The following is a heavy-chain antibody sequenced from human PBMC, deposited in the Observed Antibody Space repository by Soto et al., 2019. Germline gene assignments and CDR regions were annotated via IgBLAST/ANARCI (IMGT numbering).Heavy chain of an antibody. CDR1: GFTVSSNY. D-gene: IGHD3-22*01. V-gene: IGHV3-66*01. CDR2: IYSGGST. Sequence: GGFLRLSCAASGFTVSSNYMSWVRQAPGKGLEWVSVIYSGGSTYYADSVKGRFTISRDNSKNTLYLQMSSLRAEDTAVYYCARDLNYESSTFHWGQGTLVTVSS. CDR3: ARDLNYESSTFH. J-gene: IGHJ1*01.